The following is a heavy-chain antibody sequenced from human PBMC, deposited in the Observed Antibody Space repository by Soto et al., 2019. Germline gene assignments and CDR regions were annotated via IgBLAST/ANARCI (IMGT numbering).Heavy chain of an antibody. J-gene: IGHJ4*02. V-gene: IGHV3-30*18. Sequence: GGSLRLSCAASGFTFSSYGMHWVRQAPGKGLEWVAVISYDGSNKYYADSVKGRFTISRDNSKNTLYLQMNSLRAEDTAVYYCAKERPLYGCTNGVCYPTFDYWGQGTLVTVSS. CDR3: AKERPLYGCTNGVCYPTFDY. CDR1: GFTFSSYG. D-gene: IGHD2-8*01. CDR2: ISYDGSNK.